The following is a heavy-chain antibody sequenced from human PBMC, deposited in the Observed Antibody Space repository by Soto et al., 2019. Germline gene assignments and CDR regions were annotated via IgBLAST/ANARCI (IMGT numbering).Heavy chain of an antibody. D-gene: IGHD4-4*01. J-gene: IGHJ4*02. CDR2: IYHTGTT. CDR1: GGSISSGDYY. Sequence: QLQELGPRLVKPSETLSLTCTVSGGSISSGDYYWGWVRQPPGKGLEWIGSIYHTGTTYYNPTLKSRLIMSVDRSENQFSLRLNSVTVTDTAVYYCTGERYSSPFFWGQGTLVTVSS. CDR3: TGERYSSPFF. V-gene: IGHV4-39*01.